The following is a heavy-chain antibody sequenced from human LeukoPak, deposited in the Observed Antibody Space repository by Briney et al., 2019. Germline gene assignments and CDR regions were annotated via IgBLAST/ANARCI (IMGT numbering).Heavy chain of an antibody. Sequence: GGSLRLSCTASGFTFNKYAMNWVRQAPGKGPEWVSGISGSGRDTYYADSVKGRFTISRDNSKNTLYLQMNSLRAEDTAVYYCAKAALYSSGWYDYWGQGTLVTVSS. V-gene: IGHV3-23*01. CDR3: AKAALYSSGWYDY. J-gene: IGHJ4*02. CDR1: GFTFNKYA. D-gene: IGHD6-19*01. CDR2: ISGSGRDT.